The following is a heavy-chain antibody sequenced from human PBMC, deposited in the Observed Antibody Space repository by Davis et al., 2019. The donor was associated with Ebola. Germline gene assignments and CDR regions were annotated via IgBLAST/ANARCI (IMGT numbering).Heavy chain of an antibody. CDR3: ARRIMITFGGVIVRTYYFDY. CDR1: GGSIISSSSY. J-gene: IGHJ4*02. Sequence: MPSETLSLTCTVSGGSIISSSSYWGWIRQPPRKGLEWIGSIYYSGSTYYNPSLKSRVTISVDTSKNQFSLKLSSVTAADTAVYYCARRIMITFGGVIVRTYYFDYWGQGTLVTVSS. CDR2: IYYSGST. D-gene: IGHD3-16*02. V-gene: IGHV4-39*01.